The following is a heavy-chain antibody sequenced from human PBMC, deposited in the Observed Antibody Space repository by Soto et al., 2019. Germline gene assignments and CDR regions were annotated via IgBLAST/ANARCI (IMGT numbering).Heavy chain of an antibody. CDR2: ISSSGATI. CDR3: ARDGFLATGPIDH. J-gene: IGHJ4*02. Sequence: PGGSLRLSCAASGFTFSDYYMSWIRQAPGKGLEWLSYISSSGATIYYVDSVKGRFTISRDNAEKSLYLQMDSLRAEDTAVYYCARDGFLATGPIDHWGPGTLVTVSS. CDR1: GFTFSDYY. V-gene: IGHV3-11*01. D-gene: IGHD3-3*01.